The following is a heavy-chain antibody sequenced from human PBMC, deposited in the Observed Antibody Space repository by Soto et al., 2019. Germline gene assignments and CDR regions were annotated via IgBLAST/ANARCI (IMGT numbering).Heavy chain of an antibody. V-gene: IGHV3-23*01. D-gene: IGHD3-3*02. CDR3: AKAAPAPFIFGSHAFDI. CDR1: GFTFNSYA. CDR2: ISGSGTNI. Sequence: GGSLRLSCAASGFTFNSYAMTWVRQAPGKGLEWVSVISGSGTNIYYAGSVQGRFTISRDNSKNTLFLQMDSLRAEDTAVYYCAKAAPAPFIFGSHAFDIWGQGTMVTVSS. J-gene: IGHJ3*02.